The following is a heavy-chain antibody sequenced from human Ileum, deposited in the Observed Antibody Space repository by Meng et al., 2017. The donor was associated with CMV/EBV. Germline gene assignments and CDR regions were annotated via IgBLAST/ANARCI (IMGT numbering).Heavy chain of an antibody. CDR2: INNRGST. CDR3: ARASPQRRFLSY. D-gene: IGHD3-3*01. CDR1: NSAFSDYY. J-gene: IGHJ4*02. V-gene: IGHV4-34*01. Sequence: QVQVKQWGAGELKPSETLSPVCAFHNSAFSDYYWTWIRQSPGKGLEWIGEINNRGSTNYNPSLKSRVTISIDTSRNQFSLKLTSMTAADTAVYYCARASPQRRFLSYWGQGTLVTVSS.